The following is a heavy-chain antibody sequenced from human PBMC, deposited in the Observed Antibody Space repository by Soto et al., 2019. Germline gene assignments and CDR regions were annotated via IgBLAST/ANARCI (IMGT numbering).Heavy chain of an antibody. D-gene: IGHD4-17*01. CDR3: TKVRGDPV. J-gene: IGHJ6*04. CDR2: ISAGRST. Sequence: EVQVLESGGDLVQPGGSLRLSCAASGFTFSNYAMNWVRRAPGKGPEWVSGISAGRSTYYADSVKGRFTISRDNSKSTLFLQMDSLRAEDTALYYCTKVRGDPVWGKGTTVTVSS. V-gene: IGHV3-23*01. CDR1: GFTFSNYA.